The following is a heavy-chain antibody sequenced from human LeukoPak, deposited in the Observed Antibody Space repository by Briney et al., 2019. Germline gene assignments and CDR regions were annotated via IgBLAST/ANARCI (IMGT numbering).Heavy chain of an antibody. V-gene: IGHV1-18*01. J-gene: IGHJ4*02. D-gene: IGHD6-6*01. Sequence: SVKVSCKASGYTFTKYGITWVRQAPGQGRGWVGWISPYNGNRNYAQKLQDRVTMTTDTSTSTAYMELRSLRSDDTAVYYCARGRGVYASSSTTFDYWGQGTLVTVSS. CDR1: GYTFTKYG. CDR3: ARGRGVYASSSTTFDY. CDR2: ISPYNGNR.